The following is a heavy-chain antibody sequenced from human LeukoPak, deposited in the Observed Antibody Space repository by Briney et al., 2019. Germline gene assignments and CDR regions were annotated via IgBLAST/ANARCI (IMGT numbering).Heavy chain of an antibody. D-gene: IGHD6-13*01. V-gene: IGHV3-64D*09. J-gene: IGHJ4*02. CDR2: VSSNVGRT. CDR1: GFTFSNYA. CDR3: VKPYSSSWYANDN. Sequence: GGSLRLSCAASGFTFSNYAMHWVRQAPGKGLEYVSAVSSNVGRTYYADSVKGRFTISRDNSKDTLYLQMSSLRAEDTAVYYCVKPYSSSWYANDNWGQGTLVTVSS.